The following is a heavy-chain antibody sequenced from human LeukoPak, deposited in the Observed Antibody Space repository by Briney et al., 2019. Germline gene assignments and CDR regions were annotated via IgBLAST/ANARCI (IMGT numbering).Heavy chain of an antibody. J-gene: IGHJ4*02. D-gene: IGHD3-3*01. CDR1: GFTFSTYP. CDR3: AKDDTTIFGVAYFDY. Sequence: GGSLRLSCAASGFTFSTYPMSWVRQAPGTGLEWVSLISGNGAYTYYADSVKGRFTISRDNSKNTLYLQMSSLRAEDTAVYYCAKDDTTIFGVAYFDYWGQGTLVTVSS. CDR2: ISGNGAYT. V-gene: IGHV3-23*01.